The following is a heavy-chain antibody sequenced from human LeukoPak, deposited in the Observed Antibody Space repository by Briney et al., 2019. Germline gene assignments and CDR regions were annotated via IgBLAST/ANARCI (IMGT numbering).Heavy chain of an antibody. CDR3: ARTQRDPFDI. CDR1: GFTFSSYG. Sequence: GGSLRLSCAASGFTFSSYGMHWVRQAPGKGVEWVAVIWYDGSNKYYADSVKGRFTISRDNSKNTLYLQMNSLRAEDTAVYYCARTQRDPFDIWGQGTMVTVSS. V-gene: IGHV3-33*01. J-gene: IGHJ3*02. CDR2: IWYDGSNK.